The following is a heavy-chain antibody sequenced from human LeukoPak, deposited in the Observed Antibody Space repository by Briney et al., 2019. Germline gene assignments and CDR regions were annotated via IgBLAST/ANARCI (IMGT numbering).Heavy chain of an antibody. V-gene: IGHV3-53*01. CDR3: ARGDYCDSSGYYLGYFDY. D-gene: IGHD3-22*01. Sequence: PGGSLRLSCAASGFTVSSNYMSWVRQAPGKGLEWVSVIYSGGSTYYADSVKGRFTISRDNSKNTLYLQMNSLRAEDTAVYYCARGDYCDSSGYYLGYFDYWGQGTLVTVSS. J-gene: IGHJ4*02. CDR1: GFTVSSNY. CDR2: IYSGGST.